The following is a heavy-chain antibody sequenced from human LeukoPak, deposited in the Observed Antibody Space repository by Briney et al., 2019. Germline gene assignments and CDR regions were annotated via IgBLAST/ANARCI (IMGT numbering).Heavy chain of an antibody. CDR1: GGSISSSSYY. Sequence: SETLSLTCTVSGGSISSSSYYWAWIRQPPGKGLEWIGSIYYRGSTYYNPSLKSRVALSIDTSKNQFSLKLSSVTAADTAVYYCARGRVRWQWLGLTPDQPNWFDPWGQGTLVTVSS. D-gene: IGHD6-19*01. J-gene: IGHJ5*02. CDR2: IYYRGST. V-gene: IGHV4-39*07. CDR3: ARGRVRWQWLGLTPDQPNWFDP.